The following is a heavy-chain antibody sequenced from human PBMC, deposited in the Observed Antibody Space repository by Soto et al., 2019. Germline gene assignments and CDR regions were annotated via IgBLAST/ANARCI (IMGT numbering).Heavy chain of an antibody. CDR2: IYWDDDK. Sequence: SGPTLVKPTQTLTLTCTFSGFSLSTSGVGVGWIRQPPGKALEWLALIYWDDDKRYSPSLKSRLTITKDTSKNQVVLTMTNMDPVDTATYYCAHRLDYLESNWFDPWGQGTLVTVSS. D-gene: IGHD3-3*01. CDR1: GFSLSTSGVG. J-gene: IGHJ5*02. V-gene: IGHV2-5*02. CDR3: AHRLDYLESNWFDP.